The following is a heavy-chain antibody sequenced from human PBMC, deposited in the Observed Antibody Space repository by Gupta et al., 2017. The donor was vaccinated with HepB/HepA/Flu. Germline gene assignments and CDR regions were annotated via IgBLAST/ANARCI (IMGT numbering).Heavy chain of an antibody. V-gene: IGHV3-66*01. CDR3: ARVVVSGYFDY. Sequence: EVQLVESGGGLVQPGGSLSLSCAASGFTVSRIYMSWVRQAPGKGLEWVSVIYSGGSTYYADSVKGRFTISRDNSKNTLYLQMNSLRAEDTAVYYCARVVVSGYFDYWGQGTLVTVSS. CDR1: GFTVSRIY. CDR2: IYSGGST. D-gene: IGHD2-15*01. J-gene: IGHJ4*02.